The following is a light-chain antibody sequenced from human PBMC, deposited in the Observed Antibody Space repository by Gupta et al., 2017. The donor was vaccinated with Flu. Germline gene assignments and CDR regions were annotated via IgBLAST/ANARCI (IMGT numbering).Light chain of an antibody. V-gene: IGKV1-5*03. J-gene: IGKJ1*01. CDR1: PSMKNW. Sequence: PSSLSASVEDRVTITGRASPSMKNWLAWYQQKAVKAPTVLIYKASTLKSGVPSRFSRSGSGTEFTLTISVLQPDDFATYYCQRYHSYPITFGQESNEEI. CDR2: KAS. CDR3: QRYHSYPIT.